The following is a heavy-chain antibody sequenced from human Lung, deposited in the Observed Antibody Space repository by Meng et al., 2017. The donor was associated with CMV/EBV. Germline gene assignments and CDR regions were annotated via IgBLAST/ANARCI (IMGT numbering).Heavy chain of an antibody. CDR2: IYTGGSA. Sequence: SXAVSGFMVSSKYMTWVRQTPGKGLEWVSIIYTGGSASYADSVKGRFTISRDNSKNTLYLQMNSLRAEDTAVYYCATQAPPGITDKDYFYYGMDVWXQGTXVTVAS. D-gene: IGHD1-14*01. CDR1: GFMVSSKY. CDR3: ATQAPPGITDKDYFYYGMDV. V-gene: IGHV3-53*01. J-gene: IGHJ6*02.